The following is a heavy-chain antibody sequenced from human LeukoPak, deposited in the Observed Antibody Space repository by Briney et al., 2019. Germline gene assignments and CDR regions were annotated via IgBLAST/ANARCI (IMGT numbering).Heavy chain of an antibody. V-gene: IGHV3-30*04. CDR2: ISYDGSNK. D-gene: IGHD5-24*01. J-gene: IGHJ4*02. Sequence: GRSLRLSCAASGFTFSSYAMHWVRQAPGKGLEWVAVISYDGSNKYYADSVKGRFTISRDNSKNTLYLQMNSLRAEDTAVYYCARFGPGGYTIDYWGQGTLVTVSS. CDR3: ARFGPGGYTIDY. CDR1: GFTFSSYA.